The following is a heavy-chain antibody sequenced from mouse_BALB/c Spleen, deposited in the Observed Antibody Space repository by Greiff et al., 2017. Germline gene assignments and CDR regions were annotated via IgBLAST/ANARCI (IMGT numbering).Heavy chain of an antibody. Sequence: EVHLVESGGGLVQPGGSRKLSCAASGFTFSSFGMHWVRQAPEKGLEWVAYISSGSSTIYYADTVKGRFTISRDNPKNTLFLQMTSLRSEDTAMYYCARRGYDYDGGDSMDYWGQGTSVTVSS. CDR3: ARRGYDYDGGDSMDY. J-gene: IGHJ4*01. CDR1: GFTFSSFG. V-gene: IGHV5-17*02. D-gene: IGHD2-4*01. CDR2: ISSGSSTI.